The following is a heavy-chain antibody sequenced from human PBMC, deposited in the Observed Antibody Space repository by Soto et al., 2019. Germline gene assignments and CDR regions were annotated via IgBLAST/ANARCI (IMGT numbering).Heavy chain of an antibody. CDR2: ISSSSSYI. D-gene: IGHD3-22*01. CDR3: ARDIDYYDSSGYYRDY. J-gene: IGHJ4*02. Sequence: GGSLRLSCAASGFTFSSYSMDWVRQAPGKGLEWVSSISSSSSYIYYADSVKGRFTISRDNAKNSLYLQMNSLRAEDTAVYYCARDIDYYDSSGYYRDYWGQGTLVTVSS. CDR1: GFTFSSYS. V-gene: IGHV3-21*01.